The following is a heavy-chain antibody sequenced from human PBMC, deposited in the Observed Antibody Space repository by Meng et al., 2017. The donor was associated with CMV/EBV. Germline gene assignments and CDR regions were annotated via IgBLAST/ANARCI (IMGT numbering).Heavy chain of an antibody. D-gene: IGHD6-6*01. J-gene: IGHJ6*02. V-gene: IGHV3-48*03. CDR2: ISSSGSTI. CDR1: GFTFSSYE. CDR3: AKEYSSSSTAYYYYGMDV. Sequence: GGSLRLSCAASGFTFSSYEMNWVRQAPGKGLEWVSYISSSGSTIYYADSVKGRFTISRDNSKNTLYLQMNSLRAEDTAVYYCAKEYSSSSTAYYYYGMDVWGQGTTVTVSS.